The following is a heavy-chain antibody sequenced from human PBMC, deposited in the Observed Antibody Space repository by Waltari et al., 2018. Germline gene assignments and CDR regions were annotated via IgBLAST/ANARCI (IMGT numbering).Heavy chain of an antibody. J-gene: IGHJ4*02. CDR2: MHPAGRA. CDR1: GFTVSSTH. V-gene: IGHV3-66*02. D-gene: IGHD5-18*01. CDR3: ATARDEHTAMVYFDN. Sequence: EVKLVESGGGLVHPGGSLRLSCAASGFTVSSTHMSWVRQAPGKGPEGVSIMHPAGRAYNADSVEGRFTMSRDISNNMVHLQMNRLRLEDSATYYCATARDEHTAMVYFDNWGQGTLVSVSS.